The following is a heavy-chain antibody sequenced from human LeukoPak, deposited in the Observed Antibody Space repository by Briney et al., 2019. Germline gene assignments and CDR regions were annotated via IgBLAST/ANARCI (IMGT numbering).Heavy chain of an antibody. CDR1: GYTFTSYG. V-gene: IGHV1-2*02. CDR2: INPNSGGT. J-gene: IGHJ4*02. CDR3: ARASSEGYYDSSGPTAFDY. Sequence: ASVKVSCKASGYTFTSYGISWVRQAPGQGLEWMGWINPNSGGTNYAQKFQGRVTMTRDTSISTAYMELSRLRSDDTAVYYCARASSEGYYDSSGPTAFDYWGQGTLVTVSS. D-gene: IGHD3-22*01.